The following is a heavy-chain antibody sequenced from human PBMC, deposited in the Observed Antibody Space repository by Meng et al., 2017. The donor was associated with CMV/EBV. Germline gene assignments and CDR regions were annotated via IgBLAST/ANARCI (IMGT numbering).Heavy chain of an antibody. D-gene: IGHD3-3*01. V-gene: IGHV3-11*04. Sequence: GGSLRLSCAASGFTVSSNYMSWVRQAPGKGLEWVSYISSSGSTIYYADSVKGRFTISRDNAKNSLYLQMNSLRAEDTAVYYCARDCRVRFLEWSTPGCDAFDIWGQGTMVTVSS. CDR2: ISSSGSTI. J-gene: IGHJ3*02. CDR1: GFTVSSNY. CDR3: ARDCRVRFLEWSTPGCDAFDI.